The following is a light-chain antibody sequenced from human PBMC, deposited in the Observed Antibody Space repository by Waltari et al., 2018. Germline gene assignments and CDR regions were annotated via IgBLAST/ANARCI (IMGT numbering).Light chain of an antibody. CDR3: QQYYNTPFT. CDR1: QSVLYSSNNKNY. CDR2: WAS. J-gene: IGKJ3*01. V-gene: IGKV4-1*01. Sequence: DIVMTQSPDSLAVSLGERATINCKSSQSVLYSSNNKNYLAWYQQKAGQPPMVLIYWASTRESGVPDRFSCSGSGTDFTLTISSLQAEDVALYYCQQYYNTPFTFGPGTKVDIK.